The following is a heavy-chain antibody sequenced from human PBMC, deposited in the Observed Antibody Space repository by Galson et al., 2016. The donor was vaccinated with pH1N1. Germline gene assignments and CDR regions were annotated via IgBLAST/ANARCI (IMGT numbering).Heavy chain of an antibody. Sequence: SLRLSCAASGLSFRNYWMSWVRQAPGKGLEWVANIKLDASETNYADSVKGRFIISRDNAKHILYLQLNGLRAEDTAIYYCSAVSWMALDHWGQGTPVTVSS. CDR3: SAVSWMALDH. CDR1: GLSFRNYW. J-gene: IGHJ4*02. CDR2: IKLDASET. D-gene: IGHD5-12*01. V-gene: IGHV3-7*01.